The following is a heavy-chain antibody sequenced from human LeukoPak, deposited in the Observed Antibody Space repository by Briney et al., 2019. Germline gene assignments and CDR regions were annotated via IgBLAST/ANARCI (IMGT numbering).Heavy chain of an antibody. CDR1: GFTFDDYA. V-gene: IGHV3-9*01. CDR3: AKDINYYDSSGRFDC. D-gene: IGHD3-22*01. Sequence: PGGSLRLSCAASGFTFDDYAMHWVRQAPGKGLEWVSGISWNSGSIGYADSVKGRFTISRDNAKNSLYLQMNSLRAEDTALYYCAKDINYYDSSGRFDCGGQGTLVTVSS. J-gene: IGHJ4*02. CDR2: ISWNSGSI.